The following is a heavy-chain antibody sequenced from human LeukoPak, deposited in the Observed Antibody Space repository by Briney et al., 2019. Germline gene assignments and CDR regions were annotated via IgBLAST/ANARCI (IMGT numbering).Heavy chain of an antibody. CDR3: ARSPDSYYCDT. Sequence: PSETLSLTCAVYGGSFSGYYWSWIRQHPGKGLEWIGYIYYSGSTYYNPSLKSRISISVDTSENQFSLKLNSVTAADTAVYYCARSPDSYYCDTWGQGTLVTVSS. J-gene: IGHJ4*02. CDR2: IYYSGST. CDR1: GGSFSGYY. D-gene: IGHD3-22*01. V-gene: IGHV4-31*11.